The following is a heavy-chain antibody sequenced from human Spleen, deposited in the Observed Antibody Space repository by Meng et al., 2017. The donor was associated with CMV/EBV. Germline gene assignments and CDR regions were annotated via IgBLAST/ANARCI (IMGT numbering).Heavy chain of an antibody. V-gene: IGHV3-7*01. CDR3: ARHCTGTSCSRSFDH. CDR1: EFTFSNFW. D-gene: IGHD2-2*01. J-gene: IGHJ4*02. CDR2: IKKDGSET. Sequence: GGSLRLSCVASEFTFSNFWMSWVRQAPGKAPGKGLEWVAAIKKDGSETDYVDSVRGRFTVSRDNAKNSLYLQMNSLRAEDTAVYYCARHCTGTSCSRSFDHWGQGTLVTVSS.